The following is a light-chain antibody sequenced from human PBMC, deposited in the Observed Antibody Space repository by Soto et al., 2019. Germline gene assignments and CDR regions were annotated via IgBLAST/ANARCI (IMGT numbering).Light chain of an antibody. Sequence: DIQMTQSPSILSASVGDRVAITCRASESSNWLAWYQQKPGKAPKVLIYDASRLQSGVPERFSGSGSGTEFTLTINSLRADDIATYYCQQYKSYSYTFGPGTNLEI. CDR1: ESSNW. J-gene: IGKJ2*01. CDR3: QQYKSYSYT. CDR2: DAS. V-gene: IGKV1-5*01.